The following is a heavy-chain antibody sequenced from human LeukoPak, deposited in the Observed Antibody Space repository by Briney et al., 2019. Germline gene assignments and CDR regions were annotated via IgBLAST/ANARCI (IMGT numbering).Heavy chain of an antibody. CDR1: GYTFTSYD. D-gene: IGHD3-22*01. J-gene: IGHJ4*02. V-gene: IGHV1-18*01. CDR3: VREGGDSSGYYFLY. CDR2: ISAYNGNT. Sequence: ASVKVSCKASGYTFTSYDINWVRQATGQGLEWMGWISAYNGNTNYAQKLQGRVTMTTDTSTSTAYMELRSLRSDDTAVYYCVREGGDSSGYYFLYWGLGTLVTVSS.